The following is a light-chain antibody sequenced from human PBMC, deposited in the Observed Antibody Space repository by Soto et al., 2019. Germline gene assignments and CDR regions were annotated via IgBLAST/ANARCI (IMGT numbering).Light chain of an antibody. CDR2: EDR. V-gene: IGLV6-57*04. Sequence: NFMLTQPPSVSESPGKTVTISCTRISCSIVSNYVQWYQQRPGSAPSTIFSEDRQRPSGVPDRFSGSIDHSSNSAFLTISGLRTEDEAEYYCQSYAASDLIIFVGGTKLTVL. CDR1: SCSIVSNY. CDR3: QSYAASDLII. J-gene: IGLJ2*01.